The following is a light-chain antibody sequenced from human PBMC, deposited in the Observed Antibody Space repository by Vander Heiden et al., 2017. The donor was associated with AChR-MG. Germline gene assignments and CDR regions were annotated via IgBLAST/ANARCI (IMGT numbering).Light chain of an antibody. J-gene: IGLJ2*01. CDR3: TSYRSGSSVI. Sequence: QSALTQPASVSGSPGQSITISCTGTSSDVGGYNYVSWYQHHPGKAPKLMIYDVSKRPSGVSYRFSGSKSGNTASLTISGLQAEDEADYYCTSYRSGSSVIIGGGTKLSFL. CDR1: SSDVGGYNY. V-gene: IGLV2-14*03. CDR2: DVS.